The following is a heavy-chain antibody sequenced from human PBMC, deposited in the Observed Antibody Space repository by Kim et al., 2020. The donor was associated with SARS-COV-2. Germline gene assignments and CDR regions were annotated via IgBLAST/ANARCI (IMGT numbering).Heavy chain of an antibody. D-gene: IGHD6-19*01. V-gene: IGHV5-51*01. CDR2: SDT. CDR3: ASHSSGLGV. Sequence: SDTRYSPSFQGQVTISADKSISTAYLQWSSLKASDTAMYYCASHSSGLGVWGQGTMVTVSS. J-gene: IGHJ3*01.